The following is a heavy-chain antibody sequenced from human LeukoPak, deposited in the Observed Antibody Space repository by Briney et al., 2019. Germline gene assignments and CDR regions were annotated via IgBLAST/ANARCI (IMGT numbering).Heavy chain of an antibody. V-gene: IGHV1-69*13. J-gene: IGHJ6*03. CDR3: ARMPREYGSYYDDYYYMDV. CDR1: GGTFSSYA. Sequence: SVEVSCKASGGTFSSYAISWVRQAPGQGLEWMGGIIPIFGTANYAQKFQGRVTITADESTSTAYMELSSLRSEDTAVYYCARMPREYGSYYDDYYYMDVWGKGTTVTVSS. CDR2: IIPIFGTA. D-gene: IGHD1-26*01.